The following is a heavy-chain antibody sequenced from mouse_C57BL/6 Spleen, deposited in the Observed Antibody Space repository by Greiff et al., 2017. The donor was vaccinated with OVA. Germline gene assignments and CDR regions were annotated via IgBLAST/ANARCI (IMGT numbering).Heavy chain of an antibody. V-gene: IGHV1-80*01. CDR3: ARIYYYGSGHFDV. CDR1: GYAFSSYW. Sequence: QVQLQQSGAELVKPGASVTISCKASGYAFSSYWMNWVKQRPGKGLEWIGQIYPGDGDTNYNGKFKGKATLTADKSSSTAYMQLSSLTSEDSAVYFCARIYYYGSGHFDVWGTGTTVTVSS. D-gene: IGHD1-1*01. J-gene: IGHJ1*03. CDR2: IYPGDGDT.